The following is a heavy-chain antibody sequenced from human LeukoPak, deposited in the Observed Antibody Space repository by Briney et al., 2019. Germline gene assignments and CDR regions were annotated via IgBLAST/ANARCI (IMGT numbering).Heavy chain of an antibody. D-gene: IGHD3-10*01. CDR1: GFTFGSYA. Sequence: GGSLRLSCAASGFTFGSYAMHWVRQAPGKGLEWGAVISYDGSNKYYADSVKGRFTIPRDNSKNTLYLQMNSLRAEDTAVYYCAKDHGSGTFDYWGQGTLVTVSS. J-gene: IGHJ4*02. V-gene: IGHV3-30*04. CDR2: ISYDGSNK. CDR3: AKDHGSGTFDY.